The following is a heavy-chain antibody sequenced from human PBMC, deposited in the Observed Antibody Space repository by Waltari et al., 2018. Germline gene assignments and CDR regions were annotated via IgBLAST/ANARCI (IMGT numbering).Heavy chain of an antibody. CDR2: IIPIFGTA. CDR1: GGTFSSSA. V-gene: IGHV1-69*08. Sequence: QVQLVQSGAEVKKPGSSVKVSCKASGGTFSSSAISWVRQAPGQGLEWMGRIIPIFGTANYAQKFQGRVTSTADKSTSTAYMELSSLRSEDTAVYYCASANLRETDYYFDYWGQGTLVTVSS. D-gene: IGHD3-3*01. CDR3: ASANLRETDYYFDY. J-gene: IGHJ4*02.